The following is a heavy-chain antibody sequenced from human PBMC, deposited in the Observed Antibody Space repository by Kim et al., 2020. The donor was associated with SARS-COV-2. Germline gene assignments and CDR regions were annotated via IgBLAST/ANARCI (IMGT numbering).Heavy chain of an antibody. CDR3: ARDRVSYSYGPPDY. V-gene: IGHV1-18*01. J-gene: IGHJ4*02. D-gene: IGHD5-18*01. Sequence: AQKHQGRVTMTTDTSTSTAYMELRSLRSDDTAVYYCARDRVSYSYGPPDYWGQGTLVTVSS.